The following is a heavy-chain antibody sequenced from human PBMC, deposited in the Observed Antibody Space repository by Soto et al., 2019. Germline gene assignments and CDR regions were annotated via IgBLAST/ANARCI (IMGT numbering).Heavy chain of an antibody. J-gene: IGHJ4*02. Sequence: PSETLSLTCTVSGGTISSGDYYWSWIRQHPGKGLEWIGHFYYSGSTYYNPSLKSRVTISADTSKNQFSLKLSSVPAADTAVYYCARGQVVAAQHWGQGTLVTVSS. CDR2: FYYSGST. CDR3: ARGQVVAAQH. CDR1: GGTISSGDYY. V-gene: IGHV4-31*03. D-gene: IGHD2-15*01.